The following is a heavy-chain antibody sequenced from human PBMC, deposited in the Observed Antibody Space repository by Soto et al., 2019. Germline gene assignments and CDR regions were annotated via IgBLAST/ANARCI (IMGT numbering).Heavy chain of an antibody. CDR3: ARDVSLDY. Sequence: SETLSLTCTVSGGSISSYYWSWIRQPPGKGLEWIGYIYYSGSTNYNPSLKSRVTISVDTSKNQFSLKLSSVTAADTAVYYCARDVSLDYWGQGTLVTVPS. V-gene: IGHV4-59*01. CDR2: IYYSGST. CDR1: GGSISSYY. J-gene: IGHJ4*02.